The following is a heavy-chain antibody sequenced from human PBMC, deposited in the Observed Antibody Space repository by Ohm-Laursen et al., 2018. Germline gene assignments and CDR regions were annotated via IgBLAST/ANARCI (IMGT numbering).Heavy chain of an antibody. V-gene: IGHV1-46*01. CDR2: INPSGGST. CDR3: ARDVGIQLWPFDY. CDR1: GYTFTSYY. Sequence: ASVKVSCKASGYTFTSYYMHWVRQAPGQGLEWMGIINPSGGSTSYAQKFQGRVTMTRDTSTSTVYMELSRLRSDDTAVYYCARDVGIQLWPFDYWGQGTLVTVSS. D-gene: IGHD5-18*01. J-gene: IGHJ4*02.